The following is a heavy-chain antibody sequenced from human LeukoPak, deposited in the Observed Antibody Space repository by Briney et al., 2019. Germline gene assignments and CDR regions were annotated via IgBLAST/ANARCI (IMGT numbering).Heavy chain of an antibody. CDR1: GYTFTGYY. Sequence: ASVKVSCKASGYTFTGYYMHWVRQAPGQGLEWMGWINPNSGGTNYAQKFQGRVTMTRDTSISTAYMELSRLRSDDTAVYYCARVGLCVGYNWFDPWGQGTLVTVSS. V-gene: IGHV1-2*02. CDR2: INPNSGGT. CDR3: ARVGLCVGYNWFDP. J-gene: IGHJ5*02. D-gene: IGHD3/OR15-3a*01.